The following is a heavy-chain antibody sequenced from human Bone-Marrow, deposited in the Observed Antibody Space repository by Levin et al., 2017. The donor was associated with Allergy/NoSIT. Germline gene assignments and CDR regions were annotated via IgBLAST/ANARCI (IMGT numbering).Heavy chain of an antibody. V-gene: IGHV3-23*01. CDR2: ISGSGGSI. CDR3: AKGSGAYGSGSAVDG. J-gene: IGHJ6*02. Sequence: SCAASGFTFGSYAMSWVRQTPGKGLDWVSSISGSGGSIHLTDSVKGRFSISRDNSKNTLFLQMKSLRTDDTAVYYCAKGSGAYGSGSAVDGWGQGTTVTVSS. CDR1: GFTFGSYA. D-gene: IGHD3-10*01.